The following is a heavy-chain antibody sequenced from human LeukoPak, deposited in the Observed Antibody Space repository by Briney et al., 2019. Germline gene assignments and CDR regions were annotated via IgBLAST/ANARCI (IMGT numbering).Heavy chain of an antibody. D-gene: IGHD3-22*01. J-gene: IGHJ4*02. CDR3: ARAPYYYDSSGPDY. CDR1: GFTFSSYA. CDR2: ISSNGGST. Sequence: PGGSLRLSCAASGFTFSSYAMHWVRQAPGKGLEYVSVISSNGGSTYYANSVKGRFTISRDNSKNTLYLQMGSLRAEDMAVYYCARAPYYYDSSGPDYWGQGTLVTVSS. V-gene: IGHV3-64*01.